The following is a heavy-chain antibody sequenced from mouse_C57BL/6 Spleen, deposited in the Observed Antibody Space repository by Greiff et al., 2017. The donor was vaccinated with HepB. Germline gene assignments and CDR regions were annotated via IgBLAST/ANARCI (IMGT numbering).Heavy chain of an antibody. Sequence: QVQLQQPGAELVMPGASVKLSCKASGYTFTSYWMHWVKQRPGQGLEWIGEIDPSDSYTNYNQKFKGKSTLTVDKSSSTAYMQLSSLTSEDSAVYYCARKYDYEGFAYWGQGTLVTVSA. CDR3: ARKYDYEGFAY. V-gene: IGHV1-69*01. J-gene: IGHJ3*01. CDR1: GYTFTSYW. D-gene: IGHD2-4*01. CDR2: IDPSDSYT.